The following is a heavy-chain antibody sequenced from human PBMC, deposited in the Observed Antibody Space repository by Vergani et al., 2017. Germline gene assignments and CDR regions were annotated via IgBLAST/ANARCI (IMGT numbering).Heavy chain of an antibody. Sequence: QVQLVQSGAEVKKPGSSVKVSCEASGGTFSSYAISWVRQAPGQGLEWMGGIIPIFGTANYAQKFQGRVTITADKSTSTAYMELSSLRSEDTAVYYCARVPTRIVGATTPFDYWGQGTLVTVSS. J-gene: IGHJ4*02. D-gene: IGHD1-26*01. CDR2: IIPIFGTA. CDR3: ARVPTRIVGATTPFDY. V-gene: IGHV1-69*06. CDR1: GGTFSSYA.